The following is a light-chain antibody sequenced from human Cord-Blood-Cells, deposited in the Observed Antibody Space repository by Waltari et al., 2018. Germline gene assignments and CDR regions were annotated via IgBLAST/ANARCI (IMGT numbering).Light chain of an antibody. J-gene: IGLJ1*01. CDR3: SSYAGSNNYV. V-gene: IGLV2-8*01. CDR1: SSDVGGYNY. CDR2: DVS. Sequence: QSALTQPPSASGSPGPSVTISCTGTSSDVGGYNYVYLYQQPPGKAPKLMIYDVSKRPSGVPDRFSGSKSGNTASLTVSGLQAEDEADYYCSSYAGSNNYVFGTGTKVTVL.